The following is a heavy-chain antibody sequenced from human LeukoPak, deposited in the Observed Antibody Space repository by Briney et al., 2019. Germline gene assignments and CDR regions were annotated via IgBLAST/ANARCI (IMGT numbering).Heavy chain of an antibody. CDR2: ISGSGGST. D-gene: IGHD3-10*01. Sequence: PGGSLRLSCAASGFTFSSYGMSWVRQAPGKGLEWVSAISGSGGSTYYADSVKGRFTISRDNSKNTLYLQMNSLRAEDTAVYYCAKRGYYYGSGSYPLDYWGQGTLVTVSS. CDR1: GFTFSSYG. V-gene: IGHV3-23*01. CDR3: AKRGYYYGSGSYPLDY. J-gene: IGHJ4*02.